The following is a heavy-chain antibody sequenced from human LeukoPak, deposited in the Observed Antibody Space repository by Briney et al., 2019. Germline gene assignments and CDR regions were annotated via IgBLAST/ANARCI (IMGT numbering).Heavy chain of an antibody. D-gene: IGHD5-12*01. CDR1: GFTFSSYW. Sequence: GGSLRLSCAVSGFTFSSYWMTWVRQAPGKGLEWVANIKQDGSDTYSVDSVKGRFTISRDNAKNSLYLEMNSLRVEDTDVYYCATSGYSGYGIDYWGQGTLVAVSS. CDR2: IKQDGSDT. CDR3: ATSGYSGYGIDY. J-gene: IGHJ4*02. V-gene: IGHV3-7*03.